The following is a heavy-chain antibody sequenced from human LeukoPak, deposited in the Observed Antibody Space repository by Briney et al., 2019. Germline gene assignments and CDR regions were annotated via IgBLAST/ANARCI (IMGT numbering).Heavy chain of an antibody. CDR1: GFTFSSYG. Sequence: PGGSLRLSCAASGFTFSSYGMSWVRQAPGKGLEWVSAISGSGGSTYYADSVKGRFIISRDNSKTTMYLQMNSLRAEDTGVYYCAKDSGWIQFIEWGQGTPVTVSS. D-gene: IGHD5-24*01. V-gene: IGHV3-23*01. CDR2: ISGSGGST. J-gene: IGHJ4*02. CDR3: AKDSGWIQFIE.